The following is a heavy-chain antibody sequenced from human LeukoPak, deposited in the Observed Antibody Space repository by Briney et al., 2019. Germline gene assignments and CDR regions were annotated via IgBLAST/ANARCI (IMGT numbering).Heavy chain of an antibody. V-gene: IGHV3-30-3*01. CDR3: AKGVSGHYDILTGNDD. D-gene: IGHD3-9*01. CDR2: ISYDGSNK. CDR1: GFTFSSYA. J-gene: IGHJ4*02. Sequence: GGSLRLSCAASGFTFSSYAMHWVRQAPGKGLEWVAVISYDGSNKYYADSVKGRFTISRGNSKNSLFLQMNSLRAEDTAVYYCAKGVSGHYDILTGNDDWGRGTLVTVSS.